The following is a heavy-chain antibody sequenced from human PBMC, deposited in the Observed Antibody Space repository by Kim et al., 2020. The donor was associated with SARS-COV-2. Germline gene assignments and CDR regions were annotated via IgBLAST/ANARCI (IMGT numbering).Heavy chain of an antibody. V-gene: IGHV3-21*01. CDR3: ASFPRVVATIFY. D-gene: IGHD5-12*01. J-gene: IGHJ4*02. Sequence: YYADSVKGRFTISRDNAKNSLYLQMNSLRAEDTAVYYCASFPRVVATIFYWGQGTLVTVSS.